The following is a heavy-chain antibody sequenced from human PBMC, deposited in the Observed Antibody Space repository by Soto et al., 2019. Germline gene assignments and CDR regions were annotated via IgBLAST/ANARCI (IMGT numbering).Heavy chain of an antibody. CDR1: GFTFSSYA. CDR2: ISYDGSNK. V-gene: IGHV3-30-3*01. Sequence: QVQLVESGGGVVQPGRSLRLSCAASGFTFSSYAMHWVRQAPGKGLEWVAVISYDGSNKYYADSVKGRFTISRDNSKNTLYLQMNSLRAEDTAVYYCARDIAITMIVVVMMAPGDYWGQGTLVTVSS. J-gene: IGHJ4*02. CDR3: ARDIAITMIVVVMMAPGDY. D-gene: IGHD3-22*01.